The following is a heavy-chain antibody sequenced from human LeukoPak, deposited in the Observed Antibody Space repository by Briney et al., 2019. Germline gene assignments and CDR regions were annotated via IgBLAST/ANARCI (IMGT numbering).Heavy chain of an antibody. CDR1: GGSITSYY. Sequence: SETLSLTCTVSGGSITSYYWSWLPPPPGKGLEGIGTIYYSESNNYHPPLKSRINITVDTSKKQFSLKLSRMTAADTAVYYCARRGSSGYYGIRRPLNYFDYWGQGTLVTVSS. V-gene: IGHV4-59*12. D-gene: IGHD3-22*01. CDR2: IYYSESN. CDR3: ARRGSSGYYGIRRPLNYFDY. J-gene: IGHJ4*02.